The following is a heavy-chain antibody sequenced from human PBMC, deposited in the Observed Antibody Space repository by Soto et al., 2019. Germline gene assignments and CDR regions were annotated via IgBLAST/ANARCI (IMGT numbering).Heavy chain of an antibody. CDR3: AREKGYISGPKNFDS. D-gene: IGHD5-12*01. V-gene: IGHV4-30-4*01. CDR1: GGSVSSGDYF. Sequence: SEALSLTCTVSGGSVSSGDYFWSWIRQPPGKGLEWIGYIYDSGSSYYNPSLKSRVTMSVDTSKNQFSLKLRSVTAADTAMYYCAREKGYISGPKNFDSWGQGTLVTVSS. CDR2: IYDSGSS. J-gene: IGHJ4*02.